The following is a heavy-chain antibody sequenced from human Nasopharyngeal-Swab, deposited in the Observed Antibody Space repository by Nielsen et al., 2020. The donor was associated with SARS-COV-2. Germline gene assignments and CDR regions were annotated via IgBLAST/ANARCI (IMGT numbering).Heavy chain of an antibody. CDR2: IYYSGST. Sequence: SETLSLTCTVSGGSISSGGYYWSWIRQHPGKGLEWIGYIYYSGSTYYNPSLKSRVTISVDTSKNQFSLKLSSVTAADTAVYYCARVPGSSGWYSRFGWFDPWGQGTLVTVSS. V-gene: IGHV4-31*03. CDR3: ARVPGSSGWYSRFGWFDP. D-gene: IGHD6-19*01. J-gene: IGHJ5*02. CDR1: GGSISSGGYY.